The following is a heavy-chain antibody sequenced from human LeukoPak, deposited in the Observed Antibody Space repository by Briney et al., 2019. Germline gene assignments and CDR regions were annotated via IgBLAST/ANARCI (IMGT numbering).Heavy chain of an antibody. CDR1: GGSFSGYY. J-gene: IGHJ6*02. Sequence: SETLSLTCAVYGGSFSGYYWSWIRQPPGKGLEWIGEINHSGSTNYNPSLKSRVTISVDTSKNQFSLKLSSVTAADTAVYYCARGPAYYYYYGMDVWGQGTTVTVSS. CDR2: INHSGST. V-gene: IGHV4-34*01. CDR3: ARGPAYYYYYGMDV.